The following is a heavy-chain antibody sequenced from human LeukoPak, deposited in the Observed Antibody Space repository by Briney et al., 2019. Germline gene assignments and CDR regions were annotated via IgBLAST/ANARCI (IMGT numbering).Heavy chain of an antibody. CDR1: GYTFTSYG. D-gene: IGHD4-23*01. Sequence: ASVKVSCKASGYTFTSYGISWVRQAPGQGLEWMGWISAYNGNTNYAQKFQGRVTMTRDTSISTAYMELSRLRSDDTAVYYCARMAGGGNPWGQGTLVTVSS. J-gene: IGHJ5*02. CDR2: ISAYNGNT. V-gene: IGHV1-18*01. CDR3: ARMAGGGNP.